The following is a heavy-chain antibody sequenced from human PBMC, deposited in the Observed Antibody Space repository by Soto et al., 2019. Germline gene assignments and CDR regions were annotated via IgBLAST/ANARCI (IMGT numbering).Heavy chain of an antibody. CDR2: INHSGST. J-gene: IGHJ4*02. CDR1: GGSFSGYY. V-gene: IGHV4-34*01. Sequence: SETLSLTCAVYGGSFSGYYWSWIRQPPGKGLEWIGEINHSGSTNYNPSLKSRVTISVDTSKNQFSLKLSSVTAADTAVYYCARGSNQWLARPFDYWGQGTLVTVSS. CDR3: ARGSNQWLARPFDY. D-gene: IGHD6-19*01.